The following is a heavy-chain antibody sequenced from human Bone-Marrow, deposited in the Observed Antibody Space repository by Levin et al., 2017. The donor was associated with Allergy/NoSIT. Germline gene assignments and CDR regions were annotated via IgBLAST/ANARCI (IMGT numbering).Heavy chain of an antibody. V-gene: IGHV3-23*01. D-gene: IGHD2-8*01. CDR2: TSGSGDST. CDR3: ARKMLYGDYFDY. CDR1: GFTFSSYA. Sequence: GESLKISCAASGFTFSSYAMRWVRQAPGKGLEWVSATSGSGDSTYYADSVKGRFTVSRDNSKNTLYLQMNSLRAEDTAVYYCARKMLYGDYFDYWGQGTLVTVSS. J-gene: IGHJ4*02.